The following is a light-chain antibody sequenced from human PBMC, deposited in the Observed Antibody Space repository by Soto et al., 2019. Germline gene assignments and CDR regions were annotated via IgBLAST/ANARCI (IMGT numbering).Light chain of an antibody. CDR2: DVS. Sequence: QSVLTQPASVSGSPGQSITISCTGTSSDVGGYNYVSWYQQHPGKAPKLMIYDVSNRPSGVSNRFSGSKSGNTASLTISGLQAEDEADYSCSSYTSSSTYVFGTGTKVT. CDR1: SSDVGGYNY. J-gene: IGLJ1*01. CDR3: SSYTSSSTYV. V-gene: IGLV2-14*01.